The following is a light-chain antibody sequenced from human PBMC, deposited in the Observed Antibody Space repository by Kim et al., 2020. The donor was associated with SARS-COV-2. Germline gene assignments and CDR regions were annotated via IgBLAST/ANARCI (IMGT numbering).Light chain of an antibody. J-gene: IGLJ2*01. CDR3: NSYTSSSTRV. V-gene: IGLV2-14*03. CDR1: SSDGGRYDH. CDR2: DVI. Sequence: GPSITISSTGTSSDGGRYDHVSWYQQNPGKVPKLIIYDVIKRPSGVSNRFSGSKSGNTASLTISGLQTEDEADYYCNSYTSSSTRVFGGGTQLTVL.